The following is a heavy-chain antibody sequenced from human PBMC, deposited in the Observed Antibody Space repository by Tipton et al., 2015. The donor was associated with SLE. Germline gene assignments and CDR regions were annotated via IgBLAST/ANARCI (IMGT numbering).Heavy chain of an antibody. J-gene: IGHJ2*01. CDR3: AKDKGYGDWYFDL. D-gene: IGHD5-18*01. CDR2: ISWNSGSI. CDR1: GFTFDDYT. Sequence: RSLRLSCAASGFTFDDYTMHWVRQAPGKGLEWVSGISWNSGSIGYADSVKGRFTISRDNAKNSLYLQMNSLRAEDTALYYCAKDKGYGDWYFDLWGRGTLVTVSS. V-gene: IGHV3-9*01.